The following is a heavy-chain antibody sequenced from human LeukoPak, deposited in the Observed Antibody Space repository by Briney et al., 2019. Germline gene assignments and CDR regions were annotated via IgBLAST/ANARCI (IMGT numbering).Heavy chain of an antibody. Sequence: SETLSLTCAVYGGSFSGYYWSWIRQPPGKGLEWIGEINHSGSTNYNPSLKSRVTISADTSKNQFSLKLSSVTAADTAVYYCARHGITIFGVVYFDLWGRGTLVTVSS. CDR1: GGSFSGYY. V-gene: IGHV4-34*01. CDR2: INHSGST. D-gene: IGHD3-3*01. J-gene: IGHJ2*01. CDR3: ARHGITIFGVVYFDL.